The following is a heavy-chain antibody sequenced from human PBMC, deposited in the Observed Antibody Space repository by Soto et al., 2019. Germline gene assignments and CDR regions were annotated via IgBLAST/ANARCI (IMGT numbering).Heavy chain of an antibody. CDR1: GGSISSSSYY. CDR2: IYYSGST. D-gene: IGHD4-4*01. V-gene: IGHV4-39*01. CDR3: ARHLHDYSNPGGGNWFDP. Sequence: QLQLQESGPGLVKPSETLSLTCTVSGGSISSSSYYWGWIRQPPGKGLEWIGSIYYSGSTYYNPSLKSRVTISVDTSKNQFSLKLSSVTAADTAVYYCARHLHDYSNPGGGNWFDPWGQGTLVTVSS. J-gene: IGHJ5*02.